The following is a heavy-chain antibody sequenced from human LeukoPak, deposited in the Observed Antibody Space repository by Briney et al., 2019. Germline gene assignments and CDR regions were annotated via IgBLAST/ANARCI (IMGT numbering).Heavy chain of an antibody. Sequence: PSETLSLTCVVSGGSLSTHHWSWIRQSPGRGLRWIGYISDSGSTNYNPSLKSRVTISVDTSKNQFSLMLSSVTAADTAVYYCARGYDSSAYYPFNYWGQGTLVTVSS. CDR2: ISDSGST. J-gene: IGHJ4*02. V-gene: IGHV4-59*11. CDR3: ARGYDSSAYYPFNY. D-gene: IGHD3-22*01. CDR1: GGSLSTHH.